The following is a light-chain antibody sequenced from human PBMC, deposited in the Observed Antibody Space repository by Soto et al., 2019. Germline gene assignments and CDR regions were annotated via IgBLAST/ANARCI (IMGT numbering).Light chain of an antibody. Sequence: EIVMTQSPATLSVSPGERATLSCRSSQSVSSNLAWSQQKPGQAPRLLIYGASHRATGIPARFSGSVSGTEFTLTISSLQSEDFAVYYCQQYNNWPLMYTFGQGTKLESK. V-gene: IGKV3-15*01. CDR3: QQYNNWPLMYT. CDR2: GAS. CDR1: QSVSSN. J-gene: IGKJ2*01.